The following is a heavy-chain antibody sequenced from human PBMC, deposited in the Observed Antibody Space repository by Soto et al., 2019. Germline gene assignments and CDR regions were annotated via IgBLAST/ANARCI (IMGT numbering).Heavy chain of an antibody. J-gene: IGHJ4*02. D-gene: IGHD3-16*02. CDR1: GGSISSYY. Sequence: PSQTMSHPCTVAGGSISSYYWSWIRQPPGKGLEWIGYIYYSGSTNYNPSLKSRVTISVDTSKNQFSLKLSSVTAADTAVYYCARAMITFGGVMVPAFDYWGQGTLVTVYS. V-gene: IGHV4-59*01. CDR2: IYYSGST. CDR3: ARAMITFGGVMVPAFDY.